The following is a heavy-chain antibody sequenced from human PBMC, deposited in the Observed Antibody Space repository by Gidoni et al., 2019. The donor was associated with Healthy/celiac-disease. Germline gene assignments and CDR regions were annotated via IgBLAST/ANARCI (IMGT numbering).Heavy chain of an antibody. CDR3: ARGSGDIVVVVAATLCDY. D-gene: IGHD2-15*01. Sequence: QVQLVQSGAEVKKPGASVKVSCKASGYTFTSYDINWVRQATGQGLEWMGWMNPNSGNTGYAQKFQGRVTMTRNTSISTAYMELSSLRSEDTAVYYCARGSGDIVVVVAATLCDYWGQGTLVTVSS. V-gene: IGHV1-8*01. J-gene: IGHJ4*02. CDR2: MNPNSGNT. CDR1: GYTFTSYD.